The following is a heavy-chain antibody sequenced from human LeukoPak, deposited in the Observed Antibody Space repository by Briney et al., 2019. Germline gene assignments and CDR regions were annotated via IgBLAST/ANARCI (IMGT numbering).Heavy chain of an antibody. J-gene: IGHJ4*02. Sequence: GGSLRLSCAASGFTFDDYAMHWVRQAPGKGLEWVSGIRWNSGSIGYADSVKGRFTISRDNDKNSLYLQMNSLRAEDTALYYCAKDPKLRETYYFDYWGQGTLVTVSS. V-gene: IGHV3-9*01. CDR3: AKDPKLRETYYFDY. D-gene: IGHD4-23*01. CDR1: GFTFDDYA. CDR2: IRWNSGSI.